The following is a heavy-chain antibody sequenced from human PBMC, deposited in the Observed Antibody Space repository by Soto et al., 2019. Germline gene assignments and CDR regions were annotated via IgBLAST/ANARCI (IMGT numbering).Heavy chain of an antibody. V-gene: IGHV4-30-4*01. CDR2: IYHSGST. CDR3: ARERPDGARLDP. D-gene: IGHD6-6*01. J-gene: IGHJ5*02. Sequence: QVQLQESGPGLVKPSQTLSLTCTVSGGSISSGDYYWSWIRQPPGKGLEWIGYIYHSGSTYYNPSLKRRVTISVHTSKNQFSLKLSSVTAADPAVYYCARERPDGARLDPWGQGTLVTVSS. CDR1: GGSISSGDYY.